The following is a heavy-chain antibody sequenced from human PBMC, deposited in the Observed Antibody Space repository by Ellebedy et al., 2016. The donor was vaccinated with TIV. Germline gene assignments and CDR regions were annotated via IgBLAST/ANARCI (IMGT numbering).Heavy chain of an antibody. CDR1: GYTLTELS. CDR2: FDPEDGET. V-gene: IGHV1-24*01. Sequence: ASVKVSXXVSGYTLTELSMHWVRQAPGKGLEWMGGFDPEDGETIYAQKFQGRVTMTEDTSTDTAYMELSSLRSEDTAVYYCATEVAYSSSSKGWFNPWGQGTLVTVSS. CDR3: ATEVAYSSSSKGWFNP. J-gene: IGHJ5*02. D-gene: IGHD6-13*01.